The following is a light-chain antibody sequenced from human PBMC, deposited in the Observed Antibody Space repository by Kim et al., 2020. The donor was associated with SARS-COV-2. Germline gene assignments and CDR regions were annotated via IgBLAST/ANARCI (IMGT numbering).Light chain of an antibody. CDR3: QSYDSTNHWV. CDR1: TGSNASKY. V-gene: IGLV6-57*03. CDR2: ADK. J-gene: IGLJ3*02. Sequence: XDTSARTPRTGSNASKYVQWYTRNPGSAPTTVSYADKQRPSGVPKRFSGSIDSSSNSASLTISGVGPEDEADYYCQSYDSTNHWVFGGGTQLTVL.